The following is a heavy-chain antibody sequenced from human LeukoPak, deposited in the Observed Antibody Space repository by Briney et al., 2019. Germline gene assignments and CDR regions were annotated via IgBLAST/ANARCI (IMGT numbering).Heavy chain of an antibody. Sequence: PGGSLRLSCAASGFTFSNAWMSWVRQAPGKGLEWVGRIKSKTDGGTTDYAAPVKGRFTISGDDSKNALYLQMNSLKTEDTAVYYCTTAVACTNGVCDYWGQGTLVTVSS. CDR2: IKSKTDGGTT. CDR1: GFTFSNAW. CDR3: TTAVACTNGVCDY. D-gene: IGHD2-8*01. J-gene: IGHJ4*02. V-gene: IGHV3-15*01.